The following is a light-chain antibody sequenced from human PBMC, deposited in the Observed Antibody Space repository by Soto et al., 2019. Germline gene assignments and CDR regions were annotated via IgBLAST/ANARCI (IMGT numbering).Light chain of an antibody. CDR1: QSLNNY. V-gene: IGKV1-5*01. J-gene: IGKJ2*01. Sequence: DIQLTQSPSTLSASVGDRVTITCRASQSLNNYLAWYQQKPGKAPKLLIYDASSLERGVPSRFSGSGSGTEFTLTISSLQPDDFATYYCQQYISYPYSYGQGTKLEIK. CDR2: DAS. CDR3: QQYISYPYS.